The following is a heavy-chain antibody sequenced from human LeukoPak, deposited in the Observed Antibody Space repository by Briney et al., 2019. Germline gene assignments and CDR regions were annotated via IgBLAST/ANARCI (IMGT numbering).Heavy chain of an antibody. Sequence: GGCLTLSCAASGFSVSCKYMSWVRQAPGKGLEWVSVIYTAGNTYYADSVKGRFTISRDNSKNTLYLQMNSLRAEDTALYYCAGGQMYTSDGIDYWRQETPVTVSS. CDR2: IYTAGNT. J-gene: IGHJ4*02. D-gene: IGHD6-19*01. CDR3: AGGQMYTSDGIDY. CDR1: GFSVSCKY. V-gene: IGHV3-53*01.